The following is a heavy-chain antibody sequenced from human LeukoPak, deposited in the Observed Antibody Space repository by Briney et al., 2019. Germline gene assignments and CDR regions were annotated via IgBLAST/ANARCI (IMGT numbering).Heavy chain of an antibody. CDR2: IYYSGTT. J-gene: IGHJ5*02. D-gene: IGHD6-19*01. CDR1: GASISSYY. CDR3: ATGKPQRYSSGWYVKWLDP. V-gene: IGHV4-59*01. Sequence: PSETLSLTCTVSGASISSYYWSWIRQPPGKGLEWIGYIYYSGTTKNNPSLKSRVTISVDTSKNPFSLNLSSVTAADTAVYYCATGKPQRYSSGWYVKWLDPWGQGTLVTVSS.